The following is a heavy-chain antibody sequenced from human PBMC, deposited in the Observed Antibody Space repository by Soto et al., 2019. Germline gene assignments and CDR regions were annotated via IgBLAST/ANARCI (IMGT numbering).Heavy chain of an antibody. CDR3: ARDVGLYYDPREGAFDI. CDR1: GYTFTSYA. Sequence: ASVKVSCKASGYTFTSYAMHWVRQAPGQGLEWMGWINAGNGNTKYSQKFQGRVTITRDTSASTAYMELSSLRSEDTAVYYCARDVGLYYDPREGAFDIWGQGTMVTGSS. CDR2: INAGNGNT. D-gene: IGHD3-22*01. J-gene: IGHJ3*02. V-gene: IGHV1-3*01.